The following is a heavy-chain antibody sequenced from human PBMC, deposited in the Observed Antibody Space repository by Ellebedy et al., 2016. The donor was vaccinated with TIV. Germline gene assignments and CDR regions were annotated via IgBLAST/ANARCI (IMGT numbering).Heavy chain of an antibody. CDR1: GGTISSDY. J-gene: IGHJ6*02. V-gene: IGHV4-59*01. CDR3: ARGRQGYGMDV. CDR2: IYYSGST. Sequence: SETLSLXXTVSGGTISSDYWSWIRQPPGKGLEGIGYIYYSGSTNYNPSLKSRVTISVDTSKNQFSLKLSSVTAADTAVYYCARGRQGYGMDVWGQGTTVTVSS.